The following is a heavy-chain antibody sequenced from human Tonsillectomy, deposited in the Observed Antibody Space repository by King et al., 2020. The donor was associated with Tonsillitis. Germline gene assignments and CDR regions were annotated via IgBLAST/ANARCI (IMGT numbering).Heavy chain of an antibody. CDR2: IKQDVSEK. Sequence: VQLVESGGGLVQPGGSLRLSCAASGFTFSSYCMSWVRQAPGKGLEWVANIKQDVSEKYYVDSVKGRFTISRDNAKNSLYLQMNSLRAEETAVYYCARDSRKFWSGYRLGYWGQGTLVTVSS. CDR1: GFTFSSYC. J-gene: IGHJ4*02. CDR3: ARDSRKFWSGYRLGY. V-gene: IGHV3-7*01. D-gene: IGHD3-3*01.